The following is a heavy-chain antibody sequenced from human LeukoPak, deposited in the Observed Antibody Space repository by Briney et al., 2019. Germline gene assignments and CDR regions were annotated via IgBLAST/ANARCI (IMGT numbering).Heavy chain of an antibody. Sequence: GESLKISCKGSGYSFTSYWIGWVRQMPGKGLKWMGIIYPGDSDTRYSPSFQGQVTISADKSISTAYLQWSSLKASDTAMYYCARHGGRGVVTAAFDIWGQGTMVTVSS. CDR1: GYSFTSYW. CDR3: ARHGGRGVVTAAFDI. J-gene: IGHJ3*02. D-gene: IGHD4-23*01. CDR2: IYPGDSDT. V-gene: IGHV5-51*01.